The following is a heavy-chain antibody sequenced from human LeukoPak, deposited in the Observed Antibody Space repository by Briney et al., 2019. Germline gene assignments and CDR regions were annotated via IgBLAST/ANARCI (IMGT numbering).Heavy chain of an antibody. V-gene: IGHV3-30-3*01. CDR3: ARDAYGMDV. CDR2: IPYDETNK. Sequence: GGSLRLSCAGSGFTFMNFAFHWVRQAPGKGLEWLAMIPYDETNKDYADSLEGRFTISRDNSKSTVYLQMNSLRGDDTAVYYCARDAYGMDVWGQGTTVTVSS. CDR1: GFTFMNFA. J-gene: IGHJ6*02.